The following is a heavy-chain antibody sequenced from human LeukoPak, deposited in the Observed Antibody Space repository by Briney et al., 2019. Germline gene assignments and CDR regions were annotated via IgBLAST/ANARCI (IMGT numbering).Heavy chain of an antibody. J-gene: IGHJ4*02. Sequence: SETLSLTCAVYGGSFSGYYWSWIRQPPGKGLEWIGEINHSGSTNYNPSLKSRVTISVDTSKNQFSLKLSSVTAADTAVYYCARGDQRPVITIFGVVITFYFDYWGQGTMVTVSS. D-gene: IGHD3-3*01. CDR2: INHSGST. CDR3: ARGDQRPVITIFGVVITFYFDY. CDR1: GGSFSGYY. V-gene: IGHV4-34*01.